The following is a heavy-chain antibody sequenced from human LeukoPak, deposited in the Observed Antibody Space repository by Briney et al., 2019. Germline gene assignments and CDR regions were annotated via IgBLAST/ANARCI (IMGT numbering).Heavy chain of an antibody. CDR1: GFTFSSYA. V-gene: IGHV3-23*01. Sequence: GGFLRLSCAASGFTFSSYAMSWVRQAPREGLEGVSAICGSGGSTYYADSVKGRFTISRDNSKNTLYLQMNSLRAEDTAVYYCAKSPIRNGYGDYYFDYWGQGTLVTVSS. CDR3: AKSPIRNGYGDYYFDY. D-gene: IGHD4-17*01. CDR2: ICGSGGST. J-gene: IGHJ4*02.